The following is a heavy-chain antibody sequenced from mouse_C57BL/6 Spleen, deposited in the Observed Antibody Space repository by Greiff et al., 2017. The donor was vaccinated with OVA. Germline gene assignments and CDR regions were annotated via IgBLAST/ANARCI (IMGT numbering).Heavy chain of an antibody. V-gene: IGHV5-4*01. D-gene: IGHD2-5*01. Sequence: EVKLMESGGGLVKPGGSLKLSCAASGFTFSSYAMSWVRQTPEKRLEWVATISDGGSYTYYPDNVKGRFTISRDNAKNNLYLQMSHLKSEDTAMYYCARDQGSKRAMDYWGQGTSVTVSS. CDR1: GFTFSSYA. CDR2: ISDGGSYT. J-gene: IGHJ4*01. CDR3: ARDQGSKRAMDY.